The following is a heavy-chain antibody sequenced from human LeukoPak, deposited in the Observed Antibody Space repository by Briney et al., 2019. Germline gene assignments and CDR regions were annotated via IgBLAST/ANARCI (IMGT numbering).Heavy chain of an antibody. V-gene: IGHV1-2*02. J-gene: IGHJ6*03. D-gene: IGHD1-26*01. Sequence: ASVKVSCKASGGTFSSYGISWVRQAPGQGLEWLGWINSNSGGTNYAQKFQGRVTMTRDTSISTAYMELSRLRSDDTAVYYCARGGWEVVYYNYYMDVWGKGTTVTVSS. CDR1: GGTFSSYG. CDR2: INSNSGGT. CDR3: ARGGWEVVYYNYYMDV.